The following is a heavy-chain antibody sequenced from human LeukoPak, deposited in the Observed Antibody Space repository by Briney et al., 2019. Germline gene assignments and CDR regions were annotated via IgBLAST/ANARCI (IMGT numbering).Heavy chain of an antibody. J-gene: IGHJ4*02. D-gene: IGHD4/OR15-4a*01. V-gene: IGHV4-34*01. CDR2: INHSGST. CDR3: ARASNYVSIDY. Sequence: PSQTLSLTCAVYGGSFSGYYWSWIRQPPGKGLEWIGEINHSGSTNYNPSLKSRVTISVDTSRNQFSLKLSSVTAADTAVYYCARASNYVSIDYWGQGTLVTVSS. CDR1: GGSFSGYY.